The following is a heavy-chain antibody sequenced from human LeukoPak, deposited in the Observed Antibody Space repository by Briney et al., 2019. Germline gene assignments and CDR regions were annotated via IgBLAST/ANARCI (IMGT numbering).Heavy chain of an antibody. D-gene: IGHD6-19*01. CDR3: ARVGGSAWSGDDY. V-gene: IGHV1-46*01. CDR1: GYTFTSYY. Sequence: ASVKVSCKASGYTFTSYYMYWVRQAPGQGLEWMGIINPRGGSTTYAQKFQGRVTMTRDTSTSTVYMELSSLRSEDTAVYYCARVGGSAWSGDDYWGQGTLVTVSS. J-gene: IGHJ4*02. CDR2: INPRGGST.